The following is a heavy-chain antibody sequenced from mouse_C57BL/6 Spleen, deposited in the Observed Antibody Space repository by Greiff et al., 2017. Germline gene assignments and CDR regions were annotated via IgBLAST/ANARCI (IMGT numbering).Heavy chain of an antibody. Sequence: VQLKESGPGMVKPSQSLSLTCTVTGYSITSGYDWHWIRHFPGNKLEWMGYISYSGSTNYNPSLKSRISITHDTSKNHFFLKLNSVTTEDTATYYCARSYYDYDGYAMDYWGQGTSVTVSS. J-gene: IGHJ4*01. CDR3: ARSYYDYDGYAMDY. D-gene: IGHD2-4*01. CDR2: ISYSGST. V-gene: IGHV3-1*01. CDR1: GYSITSGYD.